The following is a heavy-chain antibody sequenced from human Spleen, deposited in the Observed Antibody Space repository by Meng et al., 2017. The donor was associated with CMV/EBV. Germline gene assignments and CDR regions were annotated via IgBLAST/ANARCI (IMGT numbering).Heavy chain of an antibody. J-gene: IGHJ4*02. CDR1: GFTFNTYT. CDR3: ARGLQDIVTTGCDY. V-gene: IGHV3-21*06. D-gene: IGHD5-12*01. CDR2: ISSSNSYI. Sequence: SGFTFNTYTMNWVRQAPGKGLEWVSSISSSNSYIYYADSVKGRFTISRDNRKNSLYLQMNSLRAEDTAVYYCARGLQDIVTTGCDYWGQGMLVTVSS.